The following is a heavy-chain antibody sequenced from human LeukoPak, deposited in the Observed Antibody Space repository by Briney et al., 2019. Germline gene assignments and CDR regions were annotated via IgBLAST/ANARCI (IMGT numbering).Heavy chain of an antibody. Sequence: PGGSLRLSCGASGFTFSSYGMHWVRQAPGKGLERVAVISYDGSNKYYADSVKGRFTISRDNSKNTLYLQMNSLRAEDTAVYYCAKGPFDYWGQGTLVTVSS. J-gene: IGHJ4*02. CDR3: AKGPFDY. CDR2: ISYDGSNK. V-gene: IGHV3-30*18. CDR1: GFTFSSYG.